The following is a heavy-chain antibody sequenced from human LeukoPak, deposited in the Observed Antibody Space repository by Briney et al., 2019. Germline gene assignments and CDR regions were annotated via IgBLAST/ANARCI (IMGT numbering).Heavy chain of an antibody. Sequence: QPGGSLRLSCAASGFTFSDYGMHWVRQAPGKGLEWVAFIRYDGSHKYYADSVQGRFTISRDNSKKTLYFQMNSLRAEDTALYYCAKEGTASKPSDLDYWGQGTLVTVSS. J-gene: IGHJ4*02. CDR2: IRYDGSHK. V-gene: IGHV3-30*02. CDR3: AKEGTASKPSDLDY. D-gene: IGHD1/OR15-1a*01. CDR1: GFTFSDYG.